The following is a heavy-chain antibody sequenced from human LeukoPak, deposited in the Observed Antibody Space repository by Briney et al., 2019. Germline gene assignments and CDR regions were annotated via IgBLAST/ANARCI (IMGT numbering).Heavy chain of an antibody. CDR2: ISGSGGST. Sequence: GGSLRLSCAASGFTFSSYSMNWVRQAPGKGLEWVSAISGSGGSTYYADSVKGRFTISRDNSKNTLYLQMNSLRAEDTAVYYCAKDRLPSALYYYYYGMDVWGQGTTVTVSS. V-gene: IGHV3-23*01. CDR3: AKDRLPSALYYYYYGMDV. J-gene: IGHJ6*02. CDR1: GFTFSSYS.